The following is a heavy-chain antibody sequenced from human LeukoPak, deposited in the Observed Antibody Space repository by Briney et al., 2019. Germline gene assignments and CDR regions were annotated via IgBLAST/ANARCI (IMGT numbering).Heavy chain of an antibody. CDR3: ASAVYDSSGYYSDYYYYGMDV. CDR2: TIPIFGTA. D-gene: IGHD3-22*01. CDR1: GGTFSSYA. J-gene: IGHJ6*02. Sequence: SVTVSCTASGGTFSSYAISWVRQAPGQGLEWMGGTIPIFGTANYAQKFQGRVTITADESTSTAYMELSSLRSEDTAVYYCASAVYDSSGYYSDYYYYGMDVWGQGTTVTVSS. V-gene: IGHV1-69*13.